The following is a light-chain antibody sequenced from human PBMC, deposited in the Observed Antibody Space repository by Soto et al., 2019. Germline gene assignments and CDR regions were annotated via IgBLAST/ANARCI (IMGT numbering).Light chain of an antibody. CDR1: QTISSW. V-gene: IGKV1-5*03. Sequence: DIQMTQSPSTLSGSVGDRVTITCRASQTISSWLAWYQQKPGKAPKLLIYKASTLKSGVPSRFSGSGSGTEFTLTISSLHPDDFATYYCQHYNSYSEALGQGTKVDIK. J-gene: IGKJ1*01. CDR3: QHYNSYSEA. CDR2: KAS.